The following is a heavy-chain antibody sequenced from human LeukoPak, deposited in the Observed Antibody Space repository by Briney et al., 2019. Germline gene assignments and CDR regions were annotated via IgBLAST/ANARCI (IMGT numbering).Heavy chain of an antibody. CDR3: ARGESIFEY. Sequence: GGSLRLSCAASGFSFSSYAMSWVRQAPGKGLEWVSAITDSGTSTYYADSVKGRSTISRENSKNTLYLQMNSLRAEDTAVYYCARGESIFEYWGQGTLVTVSS. CDR2: ITDSGTST. CDR1: GFSFSSYA. V-gene: IGHV3-23*01. D-gene: IGHD3-10*01. J-gene: IGHJ4*02.